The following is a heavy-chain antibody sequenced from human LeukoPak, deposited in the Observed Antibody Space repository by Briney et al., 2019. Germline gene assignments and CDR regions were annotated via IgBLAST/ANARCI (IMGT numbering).Heavy chain of an antibody. CDR2: INPNSGGT. J-gene: IGHJ5*02. D-gene: IGHD6-19*01. V-gene: IGHV1-2*02. Sequence: ASVKVSCTASGYTFTGYYMHWVRQAPGQGLEWMGWINPNSGGTNYAQKFQGRVTMTRDTSISTAYMELSRLRSDDTAAYYCARGRSIAVAGNWFDPWGQGTLVTVSS. CDR3: ARGRSIAVAGNWFDP. CDR1: GYTFTGYY.